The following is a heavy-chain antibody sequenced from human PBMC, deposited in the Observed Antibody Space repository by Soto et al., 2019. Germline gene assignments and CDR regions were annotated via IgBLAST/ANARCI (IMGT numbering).Heavy chain of an antibody. CDR2: INPSGGST. J-gene: IGHJ6*02. D-gene: IGHD3-16*01. CDR1: GYTFTSYY. CDR3: ARELWDSGGMDV. V-gene: IGHV1-46*01. Sequence: QVQLVQSGAEVKKPGASVKVSCKASGYTFTSYYMHWVRQAPGQGLEWMGIINPSGGSTSYAQKFQGRXXMXRXXSTSTVYMELSSLRSEDTAVYYCARELWDSGGMDVWGQGTTVTVSS.